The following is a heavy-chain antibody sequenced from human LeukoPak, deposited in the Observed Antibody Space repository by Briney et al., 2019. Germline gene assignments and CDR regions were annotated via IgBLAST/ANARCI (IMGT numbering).Heavy chain of an antibody. J-gene: IGHJ4*02. CDR2: IYYSGST. Sequence: SETLSLTCTVSGGSISSSSYYWGWIRQPPGKGLEWIGSIYYSGSTNYNPSLKSRVTMSVDMSKSQFSLKLSSVTAADPAVHYCARSVEMATIPFDSWGRGTLVTVSS. D-gene: IGHD5-24*01. V-gene: IGHV4-39*07. CDR1: GGSISSSSYY. CDR3: ARSVEMATIPFDS.